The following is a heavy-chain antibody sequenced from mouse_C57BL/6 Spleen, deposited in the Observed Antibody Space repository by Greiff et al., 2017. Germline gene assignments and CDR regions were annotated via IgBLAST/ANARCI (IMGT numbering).Heavy chain of an antibody. CDR1: GYTFTSYT. D-gene: IGHD1-1*01. CDR3: ARWSITTVVATRDY. J-gene: IGHJ2*01. V-gene: IGHV1-4*01. Sequence: QVHVKQSGAELARPGASVKMSCKASGYTFTSYTMHWVKQRPGQGLEWIGYINPSSGYTKYNQKFKDKATLTADKSSSTAYMQLSSLTSEDSAVYYCARWSITTVVATRDYWGQGTTLTVSS. CDR2: INPSSGYT.